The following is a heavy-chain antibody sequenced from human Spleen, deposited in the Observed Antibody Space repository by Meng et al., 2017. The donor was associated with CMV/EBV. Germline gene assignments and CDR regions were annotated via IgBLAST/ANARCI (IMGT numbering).Heavy chain of an antibody. D-gene: IGHD2-2*01. CDR2: ISRREKTI. J-gene: IGHJ4*02. CDR3: AGGGDRCTSCYGY. V-gene: IGHV3-11*04. CDR1: VFTFSAEP. Sequence: AALVFTFSAEPLSGLLPVPGKGWEWILYISRREKTIHYAGPVKGRFTIPRDNAKGSLDLQRNSLRAEDTAVYCCAGGGDRCTSCYGYWGQGTLVTVSS.